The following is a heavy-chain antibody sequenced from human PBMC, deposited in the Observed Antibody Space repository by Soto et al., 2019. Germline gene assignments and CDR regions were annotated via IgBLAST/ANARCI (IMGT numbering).Heavy chain of an antibody. V-gene: IGHV1-2*02. CDR3: ATTRPLQSSVWYRFDY. CDR2: INPNSGGS. CDR1: GYTFTVYY. J-gene: IGHJ4*02. Sequence: ASVKVSCKASGYTFTVYYMHWVRQAPGQGLEWVGWINPNSGGSKVAQKFQGRVIMTRDTSMSTAYLDLSSLRSDDTAVYYCATTRPLQSSVWYRFDYWGQGTRVTVSS. D-gene: IGHD6-19*01.